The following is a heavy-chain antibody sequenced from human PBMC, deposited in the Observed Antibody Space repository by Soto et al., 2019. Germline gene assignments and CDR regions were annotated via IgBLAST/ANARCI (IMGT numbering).Heavy chain of an antibody. CDR1: GGSISSYY. V-gene: IGHV4-59*08. CDR2: IYYSGST. Sequence: SETLSLTCTVSGGSISSYYWSWIRQPPGKGLEWIGYIYYSGSTNYNPSLKSRVTISVGTSKNQFSLKLSSVTAADTAVYYCARRSGDIVVVPAAIASTPYYYYYYYMDVWGKGTTVTVSS. J-gene: IGHJ6*03. D-gene: IGHD2-2*01. CDR3: ARRSGDIVVVPAAIASTPYYYYYYYMDV.